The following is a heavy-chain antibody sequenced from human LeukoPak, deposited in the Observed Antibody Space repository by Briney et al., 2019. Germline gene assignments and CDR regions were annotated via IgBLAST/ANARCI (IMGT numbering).Heavy chain of an antibody. CDR1: GYTFTGYY. CDR3: ASSSLREYSSGLPVYYYYYMDV. V-gene: IGHV1-2*02. D-gene: IGHD6-19*01. J-gene: IGHJ6*03. CDR2: INPNSGGT. Sequence: ASVKVSCKASGYTFTGYYMHCVRQAPGQGLEWMGWINPNSGGTNYAQKFQGRVTMTRDTSISTAYMELSRLRSDDTAVYYCASSSLREYSSGLPVYYYYYMDVWGKGTTVTVSS.